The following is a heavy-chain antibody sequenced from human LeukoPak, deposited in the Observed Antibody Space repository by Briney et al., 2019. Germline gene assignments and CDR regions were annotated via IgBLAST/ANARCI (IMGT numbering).Heavy chain of an antibody. V-gene: IGHV4-59*01. CDR1: GGSISSYY. D-gene: IGHD6-13*01. Sequence: SETLSLTCTVSGGSISSYYWSWIRQPPGKGLEWIGYIYYSGSTNYNPSLKSRVTISVDTSKNQFSLKLSSVTAADTAVYYCVRDVSEIAAAGRNWFDPWGQGTLVTVSS. CDR3: VRDVSEIAAAGRNWFDP. J-gene: IGHJ5*02. CDR2: IYYSGST.